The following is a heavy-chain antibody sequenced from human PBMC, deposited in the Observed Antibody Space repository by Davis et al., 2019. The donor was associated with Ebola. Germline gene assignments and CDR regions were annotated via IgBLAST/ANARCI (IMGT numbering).Heavy chain of an antibody. J-gene: IGHJ4*02. CDR3: ARQAYHGIVVVIHFDY. V-gene: IGHV4-34*01. CDR2: INHSGST. CDR1: GFTFSSYA. Sequence: ESLKISCAASGFTFSSYAMSWIRQPPGKGLEWIGEINHSGSTNYNPSLKSRVTISVDTSKNQFSLKLSSVTAADTAVYYCARQAYHGIVVVIHFDYWGQGTLVTVSS. D-gene: IGHD3-22*01.